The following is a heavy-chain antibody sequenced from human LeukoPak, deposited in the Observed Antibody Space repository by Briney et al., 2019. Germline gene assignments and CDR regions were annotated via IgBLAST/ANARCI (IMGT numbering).Heavy chain of an antibody. D-gene: IGHD3-9*01. CDR3: ARGFPILFRTSIKDAFDI. V-gene: IGHV1-18*01. Sequence: ASVEVSCKASGYTFTSYGISWVRQAPGQGLEWMGWISAYNGNTNYAQKLQGRVTMTTDTSTSTAYMELRSLRSDDTAVYYCARGFPILFRTSIKDAFDIWGQGTMVTVSS. J-gene: IGHJ3*02. CDR1: GYTFTSYG. CDR2: ISAYNGNT.